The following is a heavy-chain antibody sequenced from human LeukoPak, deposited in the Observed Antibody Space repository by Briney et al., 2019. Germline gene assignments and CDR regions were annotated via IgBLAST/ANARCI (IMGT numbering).Heavy chain of an antibody. V-gene: IGHV3-9*01. CDR1: GFTFDDYA. CDR3: ASLGN. CDR2: ISWNSGSI. D-gene: IGHD1-1*01. Sequence: GGSLRLSCAASGFTFDDYAMHWVRQAPGKGLEWVSGISWNSGSIGYADSVKGRFTISRDNAKNTLYLQMNSLRAEDTAVYYCASLGNWGQGTLVTVSS. J-gene: IGHJ4*02.